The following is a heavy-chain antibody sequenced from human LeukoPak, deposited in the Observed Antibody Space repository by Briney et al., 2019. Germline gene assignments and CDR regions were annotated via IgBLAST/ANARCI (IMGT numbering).Heavy chain of an antibody. V-gene: IGHV4-59*01. Sequence: SETLSPTCTVSGGSISSYCWSWIRQPPGKGLEWIGYIYYSGSTNYNPSLKSRVTISVDTSKNQFSLKLSSVTAADTAVYYCAREHSSGWYDNWFDPWGQGTLVTVSS. CDR1: GGSISSYC. CDR3: AREHSSGWYDNWFDP. CDR2: IYYSGST. D-gene: IGHD6-19*01. J-gene: IGHJ5*02.